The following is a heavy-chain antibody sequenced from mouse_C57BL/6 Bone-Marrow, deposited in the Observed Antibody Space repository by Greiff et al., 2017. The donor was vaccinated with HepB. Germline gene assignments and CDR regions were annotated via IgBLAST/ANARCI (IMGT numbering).Heavy chain of an antibody. CDR1: GFNIKDDY. CDR2: IDPENGDT. J-gene: IGHJ4*01. Sequence: EVQLQQSGAELVRPGASVKLSCTASGFNIKDDYMHWVKQRPEQGLEWIGWIDPENGDTEYASKFQGKATITADTSSNTAYLQLSSLTSEDTAVYYCTHHYYGSSYDYAMHYWGQGTSVTVSS. D-gene: IGHD1-1*01. CDR3: THHYYGSSYDYAMHY. V-gene: IGHV14-4*01.